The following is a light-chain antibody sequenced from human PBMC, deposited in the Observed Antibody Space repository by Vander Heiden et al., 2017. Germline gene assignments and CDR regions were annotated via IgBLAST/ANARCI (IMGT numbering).Light chain of an antibody. CDR3: QAWDSSTGV. CDR2: QDS. V-gene: IGLV3-1*01. J-gene: IGLJ2*01. CDR1: KLGDKY. Sequence: YELTQPPSVSVSPGQTASITCSGDKLGDKYACWYQQKPGQSPVLVIYQDSKRPSGIPERFSGSNSGNTATLTISGTQAMDEADDYCQAWDSSTGVFGGGTKLTVL.